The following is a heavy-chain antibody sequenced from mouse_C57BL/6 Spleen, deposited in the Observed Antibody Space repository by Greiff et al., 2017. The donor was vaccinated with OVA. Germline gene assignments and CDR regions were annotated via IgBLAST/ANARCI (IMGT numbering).Heavy chain of an antibody. Sequence: VQLQQPGAELVKPGASVKLSCKASGYTFTSYWMHWVKQRPGQGLEWIGMIHPNSGSTNYNEKFKSKATLTVDKSSSTAYMQLSSLTSEDSAVYYCARPPPLYGSSYWGQGTTLTVSS. CDR3: ARPPPLYGSSY. V-gene: IGHV1-64*01. CDR2: IHPNSGST. J-gene: IGHJ2*01. D-gene: IGHD1-1*01. CDR1: GYTFTSYW.